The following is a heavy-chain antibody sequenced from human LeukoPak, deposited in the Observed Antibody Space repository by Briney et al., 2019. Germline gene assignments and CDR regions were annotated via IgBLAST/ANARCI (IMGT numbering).Heavy chain of an antibody. Sequence: SETLSLTCTASGGSISSSSYYWGWIRQPPGKGLEWIGSIYYSGSTYYNPSLKSRVTISVDTSKNQFSLKLSSVTAADTAVYYCARSGVVVPIDYWGQGTLVTVSS. CDR2: IYYSGST. J-gene: IGHJ4*02. V-gene: IGHV4-39*01. CDR3: ARSGVVVPIDY. D-gene: IGHD2-15*01. CDR1: GGSISSSSYY.